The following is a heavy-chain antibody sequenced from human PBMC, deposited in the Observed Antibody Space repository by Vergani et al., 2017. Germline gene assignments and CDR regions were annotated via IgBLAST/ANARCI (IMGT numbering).Heavy chain of an antibody. CDR3: ARGRTKYSSSWGY. Sequence: QVQLVESGGGVVQPGRSLRLSCAASGFTFSSYAMHWVRQAPGKGLEWVAVISYDGSNKYYADSVKGRFTISRDNSKNTLYLQMNSLRAADTAVYYCARGRTKYSSSWGYWGQGTLVTVSS. D-gene: IGHD6-13*01. V-gene: IGHV3-30-3*01. J-gene: IGHJ4*02. CDR1: GFTFSSYA. CDR2: ISYDGSNK.